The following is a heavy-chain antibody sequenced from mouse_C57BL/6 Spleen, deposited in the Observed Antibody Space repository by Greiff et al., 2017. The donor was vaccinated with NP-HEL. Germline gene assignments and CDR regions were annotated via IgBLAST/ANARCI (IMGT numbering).Heavy chain of an antibody. D-gene: IGHD1-1*01. CDR3: ARRGITTVVAPFAY. Sequence: QVQLQQPGAELVKPGASVKLSCKASGYTFTSYWMHWVKQRPGQGLEWIGMIHPNSGSTNYNEKFKSKATLTVDKSSSTAYMQLSSLTSEDSAVYYCARRGITTVVAPFAYWGQGTLVTVSA. J-gene: IGHJ3*01. CDR1: GYTFTSYW. V-gene: IGHV1-64*01. CDR2: IHPNSGST.